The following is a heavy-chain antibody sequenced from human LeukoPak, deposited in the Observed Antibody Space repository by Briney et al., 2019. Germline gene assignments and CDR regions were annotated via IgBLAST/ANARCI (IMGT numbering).Heavy chain of an antibody. D-gene: IGHD5-12*01. CDR2: IYSGGST. J-gene: IGHJ4*02. V-gene: IGHV3-53*01. Sequence: GGSLILSCAASGFTFSSNYMSWVRQAPGKGLEWVSVIYSGGSTYYADSVKGRFTISRDNSKNTLYLQMNSLRAEDTAVYYCARAGVATITLGYWGQGTLVTVSS. CDR1: GFTFSSNY. CDR3: ARAGVATITLGY.